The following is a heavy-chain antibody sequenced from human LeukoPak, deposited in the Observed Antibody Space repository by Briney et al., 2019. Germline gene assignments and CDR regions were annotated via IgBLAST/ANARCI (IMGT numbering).Heavy chain of an antibody. CDR3: AREAVSYYYYYMDV. Sequence: PSETLSLTCTVSGGSISSSSYYWSWIRQPAGKGLEWIGRIYTSGSTNYNPSLKSRVTISVDTSKNQFSLKLSSVTAADTAVYYCAREAVSYYYYYMDVWGKGTTVTVSS. CDR2: IYTSGST. D-gene: IGHD5/OR15-5a*01. CDR1: GGSISSSSYY. J-gene: IGHJ6*03. V-gene: IGHV4-61*02.